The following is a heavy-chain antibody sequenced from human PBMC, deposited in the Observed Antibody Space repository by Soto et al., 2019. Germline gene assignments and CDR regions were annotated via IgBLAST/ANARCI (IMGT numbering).Heavy chain of an antibody. CDR2: IFHSGNA. D-gene: IGHD3-16*01. Sequence: ADTLSLTFTVSGGSIRNVYWRWIRQAPGKGLGWFGFIFHSGNANYNPSLKGPVTISVDPSTYLFSLSLDSVTAAGTATYFFLTYSYYDQCSGYHDSWGQGTLVTVSS. CDR1: GGSIRNVY. J-gene: IGHJ4*02. CDR3: LTYSYYDQCSGYHDS. V-gene: IGHV4-4*08.